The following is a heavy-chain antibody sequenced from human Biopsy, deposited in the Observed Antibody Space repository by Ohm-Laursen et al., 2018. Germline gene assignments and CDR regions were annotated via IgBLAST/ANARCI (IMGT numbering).Heavy chain of an antibody. D-gene: IGHD2-15*01. Sequence: ASVKVSCKASGYTFTGQYLHRVRQVPGQGLEWMGWINPHSGTTKFALDFQGRVTMTRDTSITTAYMELRRLRSDDTAVYYCAKGQDLRGGAEYFQHWGQGALVTVSS. CDR1: GYTFTGQY. CDR2: INPHSGTT. J-gene: IGHJ1*01. V-gene: IGHV1-2*02. CDR3: AKGQDLRGGAEYFQH.